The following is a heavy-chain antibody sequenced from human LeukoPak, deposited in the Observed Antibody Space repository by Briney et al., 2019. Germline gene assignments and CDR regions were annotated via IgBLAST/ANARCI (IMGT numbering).Heavy chain of an antibody. CDR2: IWYDGSNK. J-gene: IGHJ4*02. V-gene: IGHV3-33*06. CDR1: GFTFSSYG. D-gene: IGHD3-22*01. CDR3: AKDRPDRYYYDSSGYYGLDY. Sequence: GRSLRLSCAASGFTFSSYGMHWVRQAPGKGLEWVAVIWYDGSNKYYADSVKGRLTISRDNSKNTLYLQMNSLRAEDTAVYYCAKDRPDRYYYDSSGYYGLDYWGQGTLVTVSS.